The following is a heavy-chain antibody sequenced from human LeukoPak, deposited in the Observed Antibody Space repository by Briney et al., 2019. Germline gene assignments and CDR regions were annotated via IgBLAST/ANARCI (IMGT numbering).Heavy chain of an antibody. CDR1: GFTFDDYA. Sequence: PGGSLRLSCAASGFTFDDYAMHWVRHAPGKGLEWVSGINWNSGSIDYADSVKGRFTISRDNAKNSLYLQMNSLRAEDTALYYCAKEPAARYYYYGMDVRGQGTTVTVSS. CDR2: INWNSGSI. V-gene: IGHV3-9*01. CDR3: AKEPAARYYYYGMDV. D-gene: IGHD2-2*01. J-gene: IGHJ6*02.